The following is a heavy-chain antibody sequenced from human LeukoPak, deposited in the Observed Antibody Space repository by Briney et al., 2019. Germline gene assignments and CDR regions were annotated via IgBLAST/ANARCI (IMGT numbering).Heavy chain of an antibody. CDR2: INPTSGAT. V-gene: IGHV1-2*02. CDR3: ARGVVAATFYYYMDV. D-gene: IGHD2-15*01. CDR1: GYTFTVYY. J-gene: IGHJ6*03. Sequence: ASVKVSCKPSGYTFTVYYIHWVRQAPRQGLEWVGWINPTSGATNYAQKFQGRVTMTRDTSISAAYMELNSLRSDDTAVYYCARGVVAATFYYYMDVWGKGTTVTVSS.